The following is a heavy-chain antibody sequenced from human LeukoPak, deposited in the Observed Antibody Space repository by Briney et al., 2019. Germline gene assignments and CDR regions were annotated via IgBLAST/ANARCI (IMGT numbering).Heavy chain of an antibody. CDR3: ARDRASSSSGFDP. D-gene: IGHD6-13*01. CDR1: GYTFTSYG. V-gene: IGHV1-69*05. CDR2: IIPIFGTA. J-gene: IGHJ5*02. Sequence: SVKVSCKASGYTFTSYGISWVRQAPGQGLEWMGGIIPIFGTANYAQKFQGRVTITTDESTSTAYMELSSLRSEDTAVYYCARDRASSSSGFDPWGQGTLVTVSS.